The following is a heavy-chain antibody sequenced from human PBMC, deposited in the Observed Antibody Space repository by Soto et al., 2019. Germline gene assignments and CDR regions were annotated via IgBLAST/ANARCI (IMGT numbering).Heavy chain of an antibody. J-gene: IGHJ4*02. V-gene: IGHV3-23*01. CDR2: VSGSGGST. Sequence: GGSLRLSCATSGFTFDTFGMSWARKAPGKGLEWVSTVSGSGGSTYYAASVKGRFTISREYSKNTMYLQMNSLRAEDTAVYFCARHRSYNSGFFDYWSQGTLVTVSS. D-gene: IGHD6-19*01. CDR1: GFTFDTFG. CDR3: ARHRSYNSGFFDY.